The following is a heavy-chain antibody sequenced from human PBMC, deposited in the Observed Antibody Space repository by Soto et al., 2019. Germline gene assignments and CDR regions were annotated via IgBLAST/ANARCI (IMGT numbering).Heavy chain of an antibody. J-gene: IGHJ4*02. V-gene: IGHV2-5*02. CDR2: IYWDDDK. Sequence: SGPTLVNPTQTLTLTCTFSGFSLSTSRVGVGWIRQPPGKALEWLALIYWDDDKRYSPSLKSRLTITKDTSKNQVVLTMTNMDPVDTATYYCAHRRAPYSGYDWDFDYWGQGTLVTVSS. CDR3: AHRRAPYSGYDWDFDY. D-gene: IGHD5-12*01. CDR1: GFSLSTSRVG.